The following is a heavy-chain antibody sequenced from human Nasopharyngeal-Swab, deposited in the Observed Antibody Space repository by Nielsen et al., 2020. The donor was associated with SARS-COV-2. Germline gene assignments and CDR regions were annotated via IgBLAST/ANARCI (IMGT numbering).Heavy chain of an antibody. Sequence: WIRQPPGKGLEWVAVISYDGSNKYYADSVKGRFTISRDNSKNTLYLQMNSLRAEDTAVYYGAKDLWFGELSLFYYYYYGMDVWGQGTTVTVSS. J-gene: IGHJ6*02. CDR3: AKDLWFGELSLFYYYYYGMDV. D-gene: IGHD3-10*01. CDR2: ISYDGSNK. V-gene: IGHV3-30*18.